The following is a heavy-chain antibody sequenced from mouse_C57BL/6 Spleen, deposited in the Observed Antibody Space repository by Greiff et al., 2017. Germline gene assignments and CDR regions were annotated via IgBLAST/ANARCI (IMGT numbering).Heavy chain of an antibody. CDR2: IDPSDSYT. Sequence: QVQLQQPGAELVRPGTSVKLSCKASGYTFTSYWMHWVKQRPGQGLEWIGVIDPSDSYTNYNQKFKGKATLTVDTSSSTAYMQLSSLTSEDSAVYYCARRDYYSQFAYWGQGTLVTVSA. D-gene: IGHD1-1*01. J-gene: IGHJ3*01. V-gene: IGHV1-59*01. CDR1: GYTFTSYW. CDR3: ARRDYYSQFAY.